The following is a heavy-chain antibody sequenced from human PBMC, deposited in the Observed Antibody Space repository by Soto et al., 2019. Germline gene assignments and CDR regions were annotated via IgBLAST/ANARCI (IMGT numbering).Heavy chain of an antibody. CDR1: GFTFSSHS. V-gene: IGHV3-21*01. CDR3: ARDPAAAGTYLDY. D-gene: IGHD6-13*01. J-gene: IGHJ4*02. Sequence: GGSLRLSCAASGFTFSSHSMNWVRQAPGKGLEWVSSISSSSSYIYYADSVKGRFTISRDNAKNSLYLQMNSLRAEDTAVYYCARDPAAAGTYLDYWGQGTLVTVSS. CDR2: ISSSSSYI.